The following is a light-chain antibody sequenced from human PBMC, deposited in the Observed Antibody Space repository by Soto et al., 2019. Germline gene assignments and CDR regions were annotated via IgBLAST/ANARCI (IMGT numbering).Light chain of an antibody. CDR2: ETS. V-gene: IGKV3-11*01. J-gene: IGKJ5*01. CDR3: HQRQYWPPIT. Sequence: EIVLTQSPATLSLSPGERATLSCRASQSVSNYLSWYQQKPGLAPRLLMYETSRRATGIPARFSGSGSGTDFTLTISSLEPEDFAVYYCHQRQYWPPITFGQGTRLEIK. CDR1: QSVSNY.